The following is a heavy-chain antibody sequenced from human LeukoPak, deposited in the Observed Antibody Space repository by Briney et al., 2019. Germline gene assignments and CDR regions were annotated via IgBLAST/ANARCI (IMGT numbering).Heavy chain of an antibody. CDR3: ARGAPLVAVTTGAFDI. Sequence: PGGSLRLSCAASGFTFISYEMNWVRQAPGKGLEWISYIDSIGTTIYSADSVRGRFTISRDNAKNSVYLQMNSLRVEDTAIYYCARGAPLVAVTTGAFDIWGQGTMVTVSS. CDR2: IDSIGTTI. CDR1: GFTFISYE. V-gene: IGHV3-48*03. J-gene: IGHJ3*02. D-gene: IGHD2-15*01.